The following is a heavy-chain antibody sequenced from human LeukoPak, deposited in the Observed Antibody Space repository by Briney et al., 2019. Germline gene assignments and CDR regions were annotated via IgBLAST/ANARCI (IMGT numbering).Heavy chain of an antibody. CDR1: GFTFNTYG. J-gene: IGHJ4*02. D-gene: IGHD3-22*01. Sequence: GGSLRLSCAASGFTFNTYGMYWVRQAPGKGLEWVAYISYEASKKYYAESVKGRFTISRDNSRNTVYLQMTSLREDGTAVYHCVKPQAGDMIIVAAANWGQGTLVTVSS. V-gene: IGHV3-30*19. CDR2: ISYEASKK. CDR3: VKPQAGDMIIVAAAN.